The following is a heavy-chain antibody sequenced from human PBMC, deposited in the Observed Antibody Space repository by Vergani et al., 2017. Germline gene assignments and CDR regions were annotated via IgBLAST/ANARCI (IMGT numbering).Heavy chain of an antibody. V-gene: IGHV4-39*01. CDR3: GRVGWGAGQGEDF. D-gene: IGHD6-19*01. Sequence: QVQLQESGPRLVKPSETLSLTCTVPGGSISSDSYYWGWIRQPPGKGLEWIGTIYSGGSTYFNPSLKSRASISVDTSKNQFSLKLNSVAAADTAIYYCGRVGWGAGQGEDFWGQGTLVTVSS. J-gene: IGHJ4*02. CDR1: GGSISSDSYY. CDR2: IYSGGST.